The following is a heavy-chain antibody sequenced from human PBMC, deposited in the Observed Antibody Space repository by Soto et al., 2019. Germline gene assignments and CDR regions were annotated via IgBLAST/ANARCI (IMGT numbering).Heavy chain of an antibody. D-gene: IGHD6-19*01. CDR3: VRGGPESSGLSADDAFDI. V-gene: IGHV3-13*01. Sequence: EVQLVESGGDLVQPGGFLRLSCAASGFMFSSYDMHWVRQGTGKGLEWVAAIGTAGDTYYLGSVKGRFTISRENDKKSLELQNNDRRAQDTAGYFCVRGGPESSGLSADDAFDIWGQGTVVTVSS. CDR2: IGTAGDT. CDR1: GFMFSSYD. J-gene: IGHJ3*02.